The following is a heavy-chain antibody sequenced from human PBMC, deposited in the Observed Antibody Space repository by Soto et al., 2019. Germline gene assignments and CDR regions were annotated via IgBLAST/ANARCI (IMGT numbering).Heavy chain of an antibody. D-gene: IGHD6-6*01. CDR2: INHSGST. Sequence: SETLSLTCAVYGGSFSGYYWSWIRQPPGKGLEWIGEINHSGSTNYNPSLKSRVTISVDTSKNQFSLKLSSVTAADTAVYYCAREGRRAARPFYYYYYYGMDVWGQGTTVTVSS. CDR1: GGSFSGYY. V-gene: IGHV4-34*01. J-gene: IGHJ6*02. CDR3: AREGRRAARPFYYYYYYGMDV.